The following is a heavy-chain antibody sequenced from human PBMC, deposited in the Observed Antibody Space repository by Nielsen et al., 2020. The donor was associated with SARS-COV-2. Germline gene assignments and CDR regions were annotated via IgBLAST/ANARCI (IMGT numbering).Heavy chain of an antibody. V-gene: IGHV5-51*01. CDR1: GYSFTSYW. D-gene: IGHD4-11*01. CDR3: ARHGVMTTVYNWFDP. J-gene: IGHJ5*02. Sequence: GESLKISCKGSGYSFTSYWIGWVRQMPGKGLEWMGIIYPGDSDTRYSPSFQGQVTISADKSISTAYLQWSSLKASDTAMYYCARHGVMTTVYNWFDPWGQGTLVTVSS. CDR2: IYPGDSDT.